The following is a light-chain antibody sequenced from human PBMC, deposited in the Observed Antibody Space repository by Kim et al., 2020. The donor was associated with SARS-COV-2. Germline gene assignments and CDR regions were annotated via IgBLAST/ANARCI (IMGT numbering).Light chain of an antibody. CDR3: QSYDSSLRGSV. Sequence: QSVLTQPPSVSGAPGQRVTISCTGTNSNIGAGYDVHWYQQVPGIAPKLLIYGNTNRPSGVPDRLSGSKSGTSASLAISGLQAEDEADYYCQSYDSSLRGSVFGGGTQRTGL. J-gene: IGLJ3*02. V-gene: IGLV1-40*01. CDR1: NSNIGAGYD. CDR2: GNT.